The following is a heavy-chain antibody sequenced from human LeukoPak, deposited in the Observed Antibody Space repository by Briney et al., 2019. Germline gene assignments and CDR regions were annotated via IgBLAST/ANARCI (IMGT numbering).Heavy chain of an antibody. CDR3: ARDVGASGWYTIDY. V-gene: IGHV6-1*01. CDR2: TYYRSKSYD. CDR1: GDSVSSKNGA. J-gene: IGHJ4*02. Sequence: SQTLSLTCAISGDSVSSKNGAWNWIRQSPPRGLEWLGRTYYRSKSYDDYAESLKGRITISPDTSKNQFSLQLNSVAPEDTAVYYCARDVGASGWYTIDYWGQGTLVTVSS. D-gene: IGHD6-19*01.